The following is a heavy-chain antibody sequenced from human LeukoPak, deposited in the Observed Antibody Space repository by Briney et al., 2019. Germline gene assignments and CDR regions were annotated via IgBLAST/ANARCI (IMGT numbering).Heavy chain of an antibody. CDR2: ISHDGSNK. Sequence: GGSLRLSCAASGFTFSSYAIHRVRQAPGKGLEWVAAISHDGSNKNYADSVKGRFTISRDNSKNTLYLQMNSLRAEDTAVYYCARDPTGATVITDYWGQGTLVTVSS. V-gene: IGHV3-30-3*01. CDR3: ARDPTGATVITDY. J-gene: IGHJ4*02. CDR1: GFTFSSYA. D-gene: IGHD1-26*01.